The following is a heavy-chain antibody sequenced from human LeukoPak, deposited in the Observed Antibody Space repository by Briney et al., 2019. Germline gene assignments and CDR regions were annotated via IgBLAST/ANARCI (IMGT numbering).Heavy chain of an antibody. V-gene: IGHV1-2*04. Sequence: ASVKVSCKASGYTFSDYYMHWVRQAPGQGLEWMGWINPNSGGTNYAQKFQGWVTMTRDTSITTAYMELSSPGSDDTAIYYCARERQNGLDVWGQGTTVTVSS. J-gene: IGHJ6*02. D-gene: IGHD6-25*01. CDR3: ARERQNGLDV. CDR1: GYTFSDYY. CDR2: INPNSGGT.